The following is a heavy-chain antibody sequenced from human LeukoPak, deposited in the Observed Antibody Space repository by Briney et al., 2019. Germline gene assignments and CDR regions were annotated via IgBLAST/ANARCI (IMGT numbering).Heavy chain of an antibody. CDR3: ARGVAVAANWFDP. V-gene: IGHV4-38-2*01. D-gene: IGHD6-19*01. J-gene: IGHJ5*02. CDR2: IYHSGST. Sequence: PSETLSLTCAVSGYSISSSYYWGWIRQPPGKGLEWIGSIYHSGSTYYNPSLKSRVTISVDTSKNQSSLRLGSVTAADTAVYYCARGVAVAANWFDPWGQGTLVTVSS. CDR1: GYSISSSYY.